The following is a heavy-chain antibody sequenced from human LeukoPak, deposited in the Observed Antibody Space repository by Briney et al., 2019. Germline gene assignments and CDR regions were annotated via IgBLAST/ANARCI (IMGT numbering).Heavy chain of an antibody. Sequence: SSETLPLTCAVYGGSFSGYYWSWIRQPPGKGLEWIGEINHSGSTNYNPSLKSRVTISVDTSKNQFSLKLSSVTAADTAVYYCAREEYGDSNFDYWGQGTLVTVSS. CDR3: AREEYGDSNFDY. CDR2: INHSGST. V-gene: IGHV4-34*01. D-gene: IGHD4-17*01. J-gene: IGHJ4*02. CDR1: GGSFSGYY.